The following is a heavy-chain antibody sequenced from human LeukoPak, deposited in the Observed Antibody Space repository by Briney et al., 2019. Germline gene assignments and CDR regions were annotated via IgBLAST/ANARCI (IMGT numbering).Heavy chain of an antibody. J-gene: IGHJ4*02. D-gene: IGHD2-15*01. CDR1: GFTFSSNW. CDR2: ITGTGGK. Sequence: PGGSLRLSCAASGFTFSSNWMSWVRQAPGKGLEWVSIITGTGGKYYGDSVKGRFVLSRDNFKNTVYMQMSSLRAEDTATYYCAKDYCRDGNCPFPFLDSWGQGTLVTVSS. V-gene: IGHV3-23*01. CDR3: AKDYCRDGNCPFPFLDS.